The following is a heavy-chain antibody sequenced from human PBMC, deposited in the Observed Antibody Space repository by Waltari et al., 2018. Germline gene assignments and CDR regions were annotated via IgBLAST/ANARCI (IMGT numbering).Heavy chain of an antibody. J-gene: IGHJ4*02. CDR3: ARGRYCSGGSCYSYFDY. V-gene: IGHV4-34*01. D-gene: IGHD2-15*01. CDR2: INHSGST. CDR1: GGSFSGYY. Sequence: QVQLQQWGAGLLKPSETLSLTCAVYGGSFSGYYWSWNRQPPGKGLEWIGEINHSGSTNYNPSLKSRVTISVDTSKNQFSLKLSSVTAADTAVYYGARGRYCSGGSCYSYFDYWGQGTLVTVSS.